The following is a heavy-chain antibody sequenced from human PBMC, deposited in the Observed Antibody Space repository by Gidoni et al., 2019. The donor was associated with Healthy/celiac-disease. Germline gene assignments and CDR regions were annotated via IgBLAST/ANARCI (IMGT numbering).Heavy chain of an antibody. Sequence: QVQLVQSGAEVTKPGSSVKVSCKASGGTFSSYAISWVRQAPGQGLEWMGGIIPIFGTANYAQKFQGRVTITADKSTSTAYMELSSLRSEDTAVYYCASRNDFWSGYPPGYYYMDVWGKGTTVTVSS. D-gene: IGHD3-3*01. CDR3: ASRNDFWSGYPPGYYYMDV. J-gene: IGHJ6*03. CDR2: IIPIFGTA. CDR1: GGTFSSYA. V-gene: IGHV1-69*06.